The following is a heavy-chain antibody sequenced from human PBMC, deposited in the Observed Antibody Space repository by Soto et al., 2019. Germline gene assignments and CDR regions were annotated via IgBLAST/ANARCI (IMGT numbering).Heavy chain of an antibody. CDR2: IYSDGGT. V-gene: IGHV4-59*01. J-gene: IGHJ4*02. D-gene: IGHD3-10*01. CDR1: GGSINDYY. Sequence: SEPLSLTCTVSGGSINDYYWSWIRRPPGKGLEWIGYIYSDGGTYYNPSLESRVTMSVDTSKSQFSLRLSSVTAADTAVYYCARDRGSDVTPFFWGQGTLVTVSS. CDR3: ARDRGSDVTPFF.